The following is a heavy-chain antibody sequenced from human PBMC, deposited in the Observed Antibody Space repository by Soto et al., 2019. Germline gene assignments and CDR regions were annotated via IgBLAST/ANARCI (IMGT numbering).Heavy chain of an antibody. J-gene: IGHJ4*02. CDR1: GGSIGRSSYY. V-gene: IGHV4-39*01. CDR3: ARHDYGGFGL. Sequence: QLQLQESGPGLVKPSETLSLTCTVSGGSIGRSSYYWGWIRQPPGKGLEWIGSIYYSGSTYYNPSLKSRVTISVDTSKNQFSLKLSSVTAADTGVYYCARHDYGGFGLWGQGTLVTVSS. CDR2: IYYSGST. D-gene: IGHD4-17*01.